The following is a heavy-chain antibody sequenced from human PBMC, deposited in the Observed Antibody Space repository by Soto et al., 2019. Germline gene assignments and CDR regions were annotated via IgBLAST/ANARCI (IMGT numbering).Heavy chain of an antibody. V-gene: IGHV4-61*01. CDR2: IYYSGST. CDR3: ARWGSPSYYFDY. J-gene: IGHJ4*02. Sequence: SETLSLTCTVSGGSVSSGSYYWSWIRQPPGKGLEWIGYIYYSGSTNYNPSLKSRVTISVDTSKNQFSPKLSSVTAADTAVYYCARWGSPSYYFDYWGQGTLVTVSS. CDR1: GGSVSSGSYY. D-gene: IGHD6-6*01.